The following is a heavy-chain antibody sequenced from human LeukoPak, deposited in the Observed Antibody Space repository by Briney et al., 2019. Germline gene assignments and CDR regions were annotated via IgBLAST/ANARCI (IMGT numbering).Heavy chain of an antibody. CDR2: ISGTSTYT. D-gene: IGHD5-18*01. CDR3: ARWGVGYSYAYNPIDY. V-gene: IGHV3-11*03. Sequence: GGALRLSCAASGFTFSDYYTSWIRQAPGKGLEWVSYISGTSTYTNYADSVKGRFTISRDNAKNSLYLQMNSLRAEDTAVYYCARWGVGYSYAYNPIDYWGQGTLVTVSS. J-gene: IGHJ4*02. CDR1: GFTFSDYY.